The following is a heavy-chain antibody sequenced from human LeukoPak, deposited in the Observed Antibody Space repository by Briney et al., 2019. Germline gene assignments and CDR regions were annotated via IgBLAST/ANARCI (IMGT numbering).Heavy chain of an antibody. CDR3: AKDQRFGELLYPPVY. CDR1: GFTFSSYG. D-gene: IGHD3-10*01. J-gene: IGHJ4*02. Sequence: AGGSLRLSCAASGFTFSSYGMHWVRQAPGKGLEWVAFIRYDGSNKYYADSVKGRFTISRDNSKNTLYLQMNSLRAEDTAVYYCAKDQRFGELLYPPVYWGQGTLVTVSS. CDR2: IRYDGSNK. V-gene: IGHV3-30*02.